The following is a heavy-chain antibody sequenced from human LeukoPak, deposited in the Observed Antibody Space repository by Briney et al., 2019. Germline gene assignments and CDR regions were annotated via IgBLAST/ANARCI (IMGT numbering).Heavy chain of an antibody. CDR2: IYYTGST. D-gene: IGHD6-19*01. J-gene: IGHJ4*02. Sequence: SQTLSLTCTVSGGSISSGDYYWSWIRQPPGKGLEWIGHIYYTGSTYYNPSLRSRVTISVDTSKHQFSLKLSSVTAADTAVYYCARQKRNSSGWYGDYWGQGTLVTVSS. V-gene: IGHV4-30-4*01. CDR1: GGSISSGDYY. CDR3: ARQKRNSSGWYGDY.